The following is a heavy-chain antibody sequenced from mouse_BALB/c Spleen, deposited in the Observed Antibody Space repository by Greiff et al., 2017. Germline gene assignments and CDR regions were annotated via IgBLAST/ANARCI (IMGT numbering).Heavy chain of an antibody. CDR1: GFTFSSFG. Sequence: EVHLVESGGGLVQPGGSRKLSCAASGFTFSSFGMHWVRQAPEKGLEWVAYISSGSSTIYYADTVKGRFTISRDNPKNTLFLQMTSLRSEDTAMYYCASARYDYWYFDVWGAGTTVTVSS. V-gene: IGHV5-17*02. CDR3: ASARYDYWYFDV. CDR2: ISSGSSTI. J-gene: IGHJ1*01. D-gene: IGHD2-3*01.